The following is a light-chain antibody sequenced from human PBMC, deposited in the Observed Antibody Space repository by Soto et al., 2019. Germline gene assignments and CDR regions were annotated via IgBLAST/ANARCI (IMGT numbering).Light chain of an antibody. V-gene: IGKV1-5*03. CDR3: QQYNSYSRM. CDR1: QSISSW. CDR2: KAS. Sequence: DIQMTQSPSTLSASVGDRVTITCRASQSISSWLAWYQQKPGKAPNLLIYKASSFESGVPSRFSGSGSGTEFTLTISSLQPDDFATYYCQQYNSYSRMFGQGTKVEIK. J-gene: IGKJ1*01.